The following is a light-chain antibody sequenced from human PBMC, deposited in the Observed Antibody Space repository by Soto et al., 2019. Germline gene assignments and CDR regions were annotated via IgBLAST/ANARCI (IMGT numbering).Light chain of an antibody. V-gene: IGLV2-14*01. J-gene: IGLJ1*01. CDR2: GVS. Sequence: QSALTQPASVSGSPGQSITISCTGTISDFVVYNYVSWYQQHPGKAPKLMIYGVSNRPPGVSNRFSGSKSGNTASLTISGLQADDEADYYCSSYAGSYTFSYVFGTGTKVTVL. CDR3: SSYAGSYTFSYV. CDR1: ISDFVVYNY.